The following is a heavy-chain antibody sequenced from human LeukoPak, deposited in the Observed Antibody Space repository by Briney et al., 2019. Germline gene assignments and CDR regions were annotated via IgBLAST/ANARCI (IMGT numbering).Heavy chain of an antibody. CDR1: GFTFSGYA. V-gene: IGHV3-23*01. CDR3: AKDFNAPGACCGGDCYSGGDY. Sequence: GGSLRLSCAASGFTFSGYAMNWVRRAPGKGLEWVSTISSSGGTTFYADSVKGRFTISRDNSQNTLHLQMNSLRAEDTAVYYCAKDFNAPGACCGGDCYSGGDYWGQGTLVTVSS. CDR2: ISSSGGTT. J-gene: IGHJ4*02. D-gene: IGHD2-21*02.